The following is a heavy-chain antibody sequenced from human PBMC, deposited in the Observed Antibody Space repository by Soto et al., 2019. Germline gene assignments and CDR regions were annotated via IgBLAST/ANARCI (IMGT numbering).Heavy chain of an antibody. V-gene: IGHV3-33*01. J-gene: IGHJ6*02. D-gene: IGHD5-18*01. CDR2: IWYDGSNK. Sequence: QVQLVESGGGVVQPGKSLRLSCAASGFTFSSYGMHWVRQAPGKGLEWVAVIWYDGSNKYYADSVKGRFTISRDNSKNTLYLQMNSLRAEDTAVHYCARAAVDTAMVLYYYGMDVWGQGTTVTVSS. CDR3: ARAAVDTAMVLYYYGMDV. CDR1: GFTFSSYG.